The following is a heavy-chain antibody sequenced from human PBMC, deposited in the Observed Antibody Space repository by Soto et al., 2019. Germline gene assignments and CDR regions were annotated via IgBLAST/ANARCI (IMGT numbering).Heavy chain of an antibody. D-gene: IGHD3-10*01. CDR2: IYYSGST. CDR1: GASISSYY. J-gene: IGHJ4*02. V-gene: IGHV4-59*08. CDR3: ARHNYGSWSTYFDY. Sequence: QVQLPESGPGLVKPSETLSLTCTVYGASISSYYWSWIRQPPGKGLEWIGYIYYSGSTKYNPSLKSRVTISVDTSKHQFSLKLNSMTAADTAVYYCARHNYGSWSTYFDYWGKGTLVTVSS.